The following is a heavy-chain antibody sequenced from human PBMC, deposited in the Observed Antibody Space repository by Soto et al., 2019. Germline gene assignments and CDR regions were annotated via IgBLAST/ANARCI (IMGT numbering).Heavy chain of an antibody. CDR3: AKTYYYDSIGYYSAFDI. CDR2: ISYDGSNK. V-gene: IGHV3-30*18. D-gene: IGHD3-22*01. Sequence: PGGSLRLSCAASGFTFSSYGMHWVRQAPGKGLEWVAVISYDGSNKYYADSVKGRFTISRDNSKNTLYLQMNSLRAEDTAVYYCAKTYYYDSIGYYSAFDIWGQGKMVTVSS. J-gene: IGHJ3*02. CDR1: GFTFSSYG.